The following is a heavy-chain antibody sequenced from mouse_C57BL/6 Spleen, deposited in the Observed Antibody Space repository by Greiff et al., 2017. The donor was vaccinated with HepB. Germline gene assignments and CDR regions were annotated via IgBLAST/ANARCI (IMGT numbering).Heavy chain of an antibody. CDR2: IHPNSGST. D-gene: IGHD3-3*01. CDR1: GYTFTSYW. Sequence: VKLQQPGAELVKPGASVKLSCKASGYTFTSYWMHWVKQRPGQGLEWIGMIHPNSGSTNYNEKFKSKATLTVDKSSSTAYMQLSSLTSEDSAVYYCAREGPYYFDYWGQGTTLTVSS. CDR3: AREGPYYFDY. V-gene: IGHV1-64*01. J-gene: IGHJ2*01.